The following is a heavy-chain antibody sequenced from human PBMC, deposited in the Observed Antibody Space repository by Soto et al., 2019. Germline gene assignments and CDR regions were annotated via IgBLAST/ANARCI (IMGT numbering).Heavy chain of an antibody. V-gene: IGHV1-8*01. D-gene: IGHD2-15*01. J-gene: IGHJ6*03. Sequence: ASVKVSCKASGYTFTSYDINWVRQATGQGLEWMGWMNPNSGNTGYAQKFRGRVTMTRNTSISTAYMELSSLRSEDTAVYYCARTELTYCSGGSCYRHYYYYMDVWGKGTTVTVSS. CDR3: ARTELTYCSGGSCYRHYYYYMDV. CDR1: GYTFTSYD. CDR2: MNPNSGNT.